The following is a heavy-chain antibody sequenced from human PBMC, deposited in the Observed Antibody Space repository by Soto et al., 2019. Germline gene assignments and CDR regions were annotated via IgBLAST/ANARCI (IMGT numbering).Heavy chain of an antibody. D-gene: IGHD3-22*01. CDR2: ISSSSSTI. CDR1: GFTFGSYS. J-gene: IGHJ5*02. V-gene: IGHV3-48*02. Sequence: GGSLRLSCAASGFTFGSYSVNWVRQTPGKGLEWVSYISSSSSTIYYADSVKGRFTISRDNAKNSLYLQMNSLRDEDTAVYYCAREPRYYYDSSGYLNWFDPWGQGTLVTVSS. CDR3: AREPRYYYDSSGYLNWFDP.